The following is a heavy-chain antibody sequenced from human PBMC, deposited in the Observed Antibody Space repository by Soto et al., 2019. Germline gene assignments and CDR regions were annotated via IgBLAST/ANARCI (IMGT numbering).Heavy chain of an antibody. CDR2: ISWNSGSI. Sequence: GGSLRLSCAASGFTFDDYAMHWVRQAPGKGLEWVSGISWNSGSIGYADSVKGRFTISRDNAKNSLYLQMNSLRAEDTALYYCAKDMVRRPYDAFDIWGQGTMVTVS. V-gene: IGHV3-9*01. CDR1: GFTFDDYA. D-gene: IGHD6-13*01. CDR3: AKDMVRRPYDAFDI. J-gene: IGHJ3*02.